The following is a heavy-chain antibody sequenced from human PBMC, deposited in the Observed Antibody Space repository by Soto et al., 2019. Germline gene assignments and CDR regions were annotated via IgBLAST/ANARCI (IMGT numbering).Heavy chain of an antibody. D-gene: IGHD6-6*01. CDR3: AASRAARVGLPDY. V-gene: IGHV1-3*01. J-gene: IGHJ4*02. CDR1: GYTFTSYA. Sequence: VSVKVSCKASGYTFTSYAMHWVRQAPGQRLEWMGWINAGNGNTKYSQKFQGRVTITRDTSASTAYMELSSLRSEDTAVYYCAASRAARVGLPDYWGQGTLVTVSS. CDR2: INAGNGNT.